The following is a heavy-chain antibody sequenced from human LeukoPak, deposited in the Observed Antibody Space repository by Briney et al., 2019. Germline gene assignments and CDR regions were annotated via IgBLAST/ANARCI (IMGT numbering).Heavy chain of an antibody. CDR2: ISGRTRST. J-gene: IGHJ4*02. CDR3: TKSDSNPCEGNFFDY. CDR1: GFTFSSSS. D-gene: IGHD2-21*02. V-gene: IGHV3-23*01. Sequence: GGSLRLSCAASGFTFSSSSMTWVRQAPGKGLEGVSTISGRTRSTYYADSVKGRFTISRDTSRKTLFLQMNSLRVEDTAVYYCTKSDSNPCEGNFFDYWGQGTLVPVSS.